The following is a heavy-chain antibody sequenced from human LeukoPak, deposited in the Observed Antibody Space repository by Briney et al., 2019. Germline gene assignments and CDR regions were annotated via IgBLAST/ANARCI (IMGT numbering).Heavy chain of an antibody. CDR1: GGTFSSYA. J-gene: IGHJ2*01. V-gene: IGHV1-69*05. CDR2: IIPIFGTA. CDR3: ARGRGGHWYFDL. Sequence: SVKVYCKASGGTFSSYAISWVRQAPGQGLEWMGGIIPIFGTANHAQKFQGRVTITTDESTSTAYMELSSLRSEGTAVYYCARGRGGHWYFDLWGRGTLVTVSS.